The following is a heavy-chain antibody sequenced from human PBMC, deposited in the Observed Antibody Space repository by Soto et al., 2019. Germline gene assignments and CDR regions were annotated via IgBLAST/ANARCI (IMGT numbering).Heavy chain of an antibody. CDR2: IYYSGST. CDR3: ARIDCGGDCYPGNYYYGMDV. V-gene: IGHV4-59*01. CDR1: GGSISSFY. Sequence: SETLSLTSTVSGGSISSFYWSWIRQPPGKGLEWIGYIYYSGSTNYNPSLKSRVTISVDTSKNQFSLKLSSVTAADTAVYYCARIDCGGDCYPGNYYYGMDVWGQGTTVTVSS. J-gene: IGHJ6*02. D-gene: IGHD2-21*02.